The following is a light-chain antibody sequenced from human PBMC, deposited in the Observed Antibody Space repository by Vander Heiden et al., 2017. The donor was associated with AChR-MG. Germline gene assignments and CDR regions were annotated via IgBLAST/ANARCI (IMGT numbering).Light chain of an antibody. CDR1: SLRTYH. V-gene: IGLV3-19*01. J-gene: IGLJ3*02. CDR3: NSRDSSGDHWV. CDR2: GKN. Sequence: SSELTQAPAVSVALGQTVRITCQGDSLRTYHATWYQQKPGQAPLLVIYGKNNRPAGIPDRFSGSSSGSTASMTISGAQAEDEADYYCNSRDSSGDHWVFGGGTKLTVL.